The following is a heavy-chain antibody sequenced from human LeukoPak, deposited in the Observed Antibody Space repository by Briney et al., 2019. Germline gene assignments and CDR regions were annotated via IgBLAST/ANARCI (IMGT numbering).Heavy chain of an antibody. J-gene: IGHJ4*02. CDR2: IYYNGDT. CDR3: ARDFLGGVNYFDY. D-gene: IGHD3-3*01. CDR1: GGSISNYY. V-gene: IGHV4-59*01. Sequence: SETLSLTCTVSGGSISNYYWTWIRQPPGKGMECIGYIYYNGDTNYNPSLKSRVTISVDTSKNQFSLKLSSVTAADTAVYYCARDFLGGVNYFDYWGQGILVTVSS.